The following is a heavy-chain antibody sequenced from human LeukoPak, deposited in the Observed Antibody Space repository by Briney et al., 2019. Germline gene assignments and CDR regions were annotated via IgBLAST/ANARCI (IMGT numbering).Heavy chain of an antibody. J-gene: IGHJ4*02. CDR3: ARDLAYCGGDCYSLVDF. D-gene: IGHD2-21*01. CDR1: GYTFTGYY. V-gene: IGHV1-2*02. CDR2: INPNSGGT. Sequence: ASVKASCKASGYTFTGYYMHWVRQAPGQGLEWMGWINPNSGGTKYAQKFQGRLTMTRDTSISTAYMELSRLRSDDTALYYCARDLAYCGGDCYSLVDFWGQGTLVTVSS.